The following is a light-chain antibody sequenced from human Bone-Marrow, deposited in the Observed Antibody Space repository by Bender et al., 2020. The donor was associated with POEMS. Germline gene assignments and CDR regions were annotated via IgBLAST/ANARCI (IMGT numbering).Light chain of an antibody. CDR3: SSYTSSSTYVV. J-gene: IGLJ3*02. Sequence: QSVLTQPPSASGTPGQRVIISCSGSSSNIVTNPVNWYQHLPGTAPKVLIYNTNQRPSGVPDRFSGSKSGNTASLTISGLQAEDEADYYCSSYTSSSTYVVFGGGTKLTVL. V-gene: IGLV1-44*01. CDR1: SSNIVTNP. CDR2: NTN.